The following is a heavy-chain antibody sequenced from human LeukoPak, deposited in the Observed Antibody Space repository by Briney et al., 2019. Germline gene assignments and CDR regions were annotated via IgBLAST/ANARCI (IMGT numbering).Heavy chain of an antibody. CDR2: INSDGSST. D-gene: IGHD5-18*01. CDR1: GFTFSSYW. CDR3: AKDVVFAQYNYGYFDY. V-gene: IGHV3-74*01. Sequence: GGSLRLSCAASGFTFSSYWMHWVRQAPGKGLVWVSRINSDGSSTSYADSVKGRFTISRDNAKNTLYLQMNSLRVDDTAVYYCAKDVVFAQYNYGYFDYWGQGTLVTVSS. J-gene: IGHJ4*02.